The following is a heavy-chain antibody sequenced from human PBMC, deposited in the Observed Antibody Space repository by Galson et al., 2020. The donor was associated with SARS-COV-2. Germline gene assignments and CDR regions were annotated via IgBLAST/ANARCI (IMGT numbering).Heavy chain of an antibody. CDR3: ARDLPYYCDSSGPGWFDP. CDR2: ISSSSSYI. J-gene: IGHJ5*02. V-gene: IGHV3-21*01. CDR1: GFTFSSYS. D-gene: IGHD3-22*01. Sequence: GGSLRLSCAASGFTFSSYSMNWVRQAPGKGLEWVSSISSSSSYIYYADSVKGRFTISRDNAKNSLYLQMNSLRAEDTAVYYCARDLPYYCDSSGPGWFDPWGQGTLVTVSS.